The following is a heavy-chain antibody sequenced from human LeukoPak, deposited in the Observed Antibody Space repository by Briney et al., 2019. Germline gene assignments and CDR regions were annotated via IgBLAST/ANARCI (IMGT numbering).Heavy chain of an antibody. D-gene: IGHD3-10*01. CDR1: GFTFSSYA. V-gene: IGHV3-23*01. CDR3: AKYSDMVRGVISHFDY. J-gene: IGHJ4*02. CDR2: ISGSGGST. Sequence: GGSLRLSCAASGFTFSSYAMSWVRQAPGKWLEWVSAISGSGGSTYYADSVKGRFTISRDNSKNTLYLQMNSLRAEDTAVYYCAKYSDMVRGVISHFDYWGQGTLVTVSS.